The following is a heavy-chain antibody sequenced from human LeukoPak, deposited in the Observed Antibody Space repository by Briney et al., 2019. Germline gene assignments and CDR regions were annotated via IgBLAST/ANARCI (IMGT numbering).Heavy chain of an antibody. V-gene: IGHV1-69*06. Sequence: SVKVSCKASGGTFSSYAISWVRQAPGQGLEWMGGIIPIFGTANYAQKFQGRVTITADKSTSTAYMELRSLRSDDTAVYYCARGLEWLTRRHTWFDPWGQGTLVAVSS. CDR1: GGTFSSYA. J-gene: IGHJ5*02. D-gene: IGHD3-3*01. CDR3: ARGLEWLTRRHTWFDP. CDR2: IIPIFGTA.